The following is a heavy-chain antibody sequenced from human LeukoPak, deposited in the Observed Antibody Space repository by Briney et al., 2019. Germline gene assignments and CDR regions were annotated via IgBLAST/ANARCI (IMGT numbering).Heavy chain of an antibody. V-gene: IGHV4-59*08. CDR3: VRHRFGEPHFKD. CDR2: IFSTGNT. D-gene: IGHD3-10*01. Sequence: SETLSLTCTVSDDSISTYYWSWIRQPPGKGLEWIGYIFSTGNTNYTPSLKSRVTMSLETSKRQFYLRLDSVTAADTAMYYCVRHRFGEPHFKDWGLGTLVTVSS. J-gene: IGHJ4*02. CDR1: DDSISTYY.